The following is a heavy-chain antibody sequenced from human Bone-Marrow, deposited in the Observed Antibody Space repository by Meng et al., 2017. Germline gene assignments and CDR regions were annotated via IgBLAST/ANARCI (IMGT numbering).Heavy chain of an antibody. Sequence: SVKVSCKASGGTFSSYAISWVRQAPGQGLEWMGGIIPIFGTANYAQKFQGRVTITADTSTSTAYMELSSLRSEDTAVYYCARYYYDSSGRYYYHDGMDVWGQGTTVTVSS. CDR1: GGTFSSYA. J-gene: IGHJ6*02. CDR3: ARYYYDSSGRYYYHDGMDV. V-gene: IGHV1-69*06. CDR2: IIPIFGTA. D-gene: IGHD3-22*01.